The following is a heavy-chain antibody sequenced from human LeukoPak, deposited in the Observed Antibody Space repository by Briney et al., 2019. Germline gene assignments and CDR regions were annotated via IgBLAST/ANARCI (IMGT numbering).Heavy chain of an antibody. J-gene: IGHJ4*02. V-gene: IGHV3-21*01. CDR2: ISSSSSYI. D-gene: IGHD3-10*01. Sequence: GGSLRLSCAASGFTFDNYNMNWVRQAPGKGLEWVSSISSSSSYIYYADSVKGRFTISRDNAKNSLYLQMNSLRAEDTAVYYCASSVIRGLLGRWGQGTLVTVSS. CDR3: ASSVIRGLLGR. CDR1: GFTFDNYN.